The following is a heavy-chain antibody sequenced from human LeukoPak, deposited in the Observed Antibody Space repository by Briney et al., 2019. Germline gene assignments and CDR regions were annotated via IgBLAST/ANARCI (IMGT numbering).Heavy chain of an antibody. V-gene: IGHV4-59*12. CDR3: ARKSIGYFDY. CDR2: IYYSGST. CDR1: GGSISSYY. Sequence: SETLSLTCTVSGGSISSYYWSWIRQPPGKGLEYIGYIYYSGSTNYDPSLKSRVTISVDTSKNQFSLKLSSVTAADTAVYYCARKSIGYFDYWGQGTLVTVSS. D-gene: IGHD2-21*01. J-gene: IGHJ4*02.